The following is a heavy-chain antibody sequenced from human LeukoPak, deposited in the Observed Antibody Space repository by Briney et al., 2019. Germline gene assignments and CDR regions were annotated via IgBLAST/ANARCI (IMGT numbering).Heavy chain of an antibody. Sequence: ASVKVSCKASGYTFTGYYMHWVRQAPGQGLEWMGWINPNIGGTNYAQKFQGRVTMTRDTSISTAYMELSRLRSDDTAVYYCARDSIVVVVAASSPYYMDAWGKGTTVTVSS. CDR2: INPNIGGT. CDR1: GYTFTGYY. D-gene: IGHD2-15*01. CDR3: ARDSIVVVVAASSPYYMDA. V-gene: IGHV1-2*02. J-gene: IGHJ6*03.